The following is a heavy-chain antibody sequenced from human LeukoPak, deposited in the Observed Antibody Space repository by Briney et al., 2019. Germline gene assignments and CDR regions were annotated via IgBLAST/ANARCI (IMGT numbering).Heavy chain of an antibody. Sequence: SGTLSLTCTVSGGSISSYYWGWVRQPPGKGLEWIGYIYYSGSTNYNPSPKSRVTISVDTSKNQFSLKLSSVTAADTAVYYCARAPHYNILTGDRLFDYWGQGTLVTVSS. CDR1: GGSISSYY. CDR3: ARAPHYNILTGDRLFDY. J-gene: IGHJ4*02. V-gene: IGHV4-59*01. CDR2: IYYSGST. D-gene: IGHD3-9*01.